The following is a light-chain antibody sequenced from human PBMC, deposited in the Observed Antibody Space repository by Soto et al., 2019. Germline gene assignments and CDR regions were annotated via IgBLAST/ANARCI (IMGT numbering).Light chain of an antibody. CDR3: QSYDSSLSGVV. CDR1: SSNIGAGYD. CDR2: GNS. V-gene: IGLV1-40*01. Sequence: QSVLTQPPSVSGAPGQRVTISCTGSSSNIGAGYDVHWYQQLPGTAPKLLIYGNSNRPSGVPDRFSGSKSGTSASLAITGLQAEDDADYYCQSYDSSLSGVVFGGGTKLTV. J-gene: IGLJ2*01.